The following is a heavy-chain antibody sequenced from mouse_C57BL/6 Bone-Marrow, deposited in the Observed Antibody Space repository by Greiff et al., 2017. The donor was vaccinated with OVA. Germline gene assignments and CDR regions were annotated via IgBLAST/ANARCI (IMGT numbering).Heavy chain of an antibody. CDR1: GFTFSSYG. CDR3: ARHGDYGSFFDS. D-gene: IGHD1-1*01. J-gene: IGHJ2*01. Sequence: EVKLVESGGDLVKPGGSLKLSCAASGFTFSSYGMSWVRQTPDKRLEWVATISSGGSYTYYPDSVKGRFTISRDNAKNTLYLQMSSLKSEDTAMYYCARHGDYGSFFDSWGQGTTRTVSS. V-gene: IGHV5-6*01. CDR2: ISSGGSYT.